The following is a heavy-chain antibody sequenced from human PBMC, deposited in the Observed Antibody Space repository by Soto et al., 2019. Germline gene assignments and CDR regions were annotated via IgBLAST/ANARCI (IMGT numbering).Heavy chain of an antibody. J-gene: IGHJ6*02. V-gene: IGHV1-69*13. D-gene: IGHD1-7*01. CDR1: GGTFSSYA. Sequence: SVKVSCKASGGTFSSYAISWVRQAPGQGLEWMGGIIPIFGTADYALKFQGRVTITADESTSTAYMELSSLRSEDTAVYYCARSQVSKLELRYYYYYGMDVWGQGTTVTVSS. CDR2: IIPIFGTA. CDR3: ARSQVSKLELRYYYYYGMDV.